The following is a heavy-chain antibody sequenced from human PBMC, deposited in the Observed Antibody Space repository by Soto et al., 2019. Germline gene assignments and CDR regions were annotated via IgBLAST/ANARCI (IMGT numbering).Heavy chain of an antibody. CDR2: FDPEDGET. D-gene: IGHD3-3*01. Sequence: ASVKVSCKVSGYTLTELSMHWVRQAPGKGLEWMGGFDPEDGETIYAQKFQGRVTMTEDTSTDTAYMELSSLRSEDTAVYYCATVGYDFWSGYPPNWFDPWGQGTLVTVSS. V-gene: IGHV1-24*01. CDR1: GYTLTELS. CDR3: ATVGYDFWSGYPPNWFDP. J-gene: IGHJ5*02.